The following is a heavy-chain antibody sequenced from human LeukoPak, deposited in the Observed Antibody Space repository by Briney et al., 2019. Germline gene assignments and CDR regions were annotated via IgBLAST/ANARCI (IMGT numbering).Heavy chain of an antibody. D-gene: IGHD3-10*01. CDR2: IYSGGST. CDR3: ARVMYYYGSGDPYYFDY. J-gene: IGHJ4*02. Sequence: GGSLRLSCAASGFTVSSNYMSWVRQAPGKGLEWVSVIYSGGSTYYADSVKGRFTISRHNSKNTLYLQMNSLRAEDTAVYYCARVMYYYGSGDPYYFDYWGQGTLVTVS. V-gene: IGHV3-53*04. CDR1: GFTVSSNY.